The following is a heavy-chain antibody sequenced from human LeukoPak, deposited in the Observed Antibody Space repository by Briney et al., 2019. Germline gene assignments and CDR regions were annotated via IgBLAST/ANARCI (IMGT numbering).Heavy chain of an antibody. CDR1: GGSISSYY. J-gene: IGHJ5*02. D-gene: IGHD6-19*01. CDR3: ARPDVKAVARFDP. CDR2: IYDRGST. V-gene: IGHV4-59*08. Sequence: SETLSLTCTVSGGSISSYYRSCIRQPPGKGLEWIGYIYDRGSTKYNPSLKSRVTISVDTSKNQFSLKLSSVTAADTAVYYCARPDVKAVARFDPWGQGTLVTVSS.